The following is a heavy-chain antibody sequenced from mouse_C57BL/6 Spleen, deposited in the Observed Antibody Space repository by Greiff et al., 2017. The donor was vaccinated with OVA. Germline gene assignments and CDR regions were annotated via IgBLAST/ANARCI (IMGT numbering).Heavy chain of an antibody. CDR2: IDPSDSYT. D-gene: IGHD2-4*01. CDR1: GYTFTSYW. Sequence: QVQLQQPGAELVKPGASVKLSCKASGYTFTSYWMQWVKQRPGQGLEWIGEIDPSDSYTNYNQKFKGKATLTVDTSSSTAYMQLSSLTSEDSAVYYCARDYDDSWYCDVWGTGTTVTVSS. J-gene: IGHJ1*03. CDR3: ARDYDDSWYCDV. V-gene: IGHV1-50*01.